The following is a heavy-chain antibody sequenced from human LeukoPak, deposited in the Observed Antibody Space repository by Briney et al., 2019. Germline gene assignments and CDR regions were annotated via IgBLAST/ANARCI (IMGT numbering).Heavy chain of an antibody. J-gene: IGHJ6*03. CDR3: AKDPKYYYDSSGYDYYYYYMDV. Sequence: GGSLRLSCAASGFTFSSYGMHWVRQAPGKGLEWVAFIRYDGSNKYYADSVKGRFTTSRDNSKNTLYLQMNSLRAEDTAVYYCAKDPKYYYDSSGYDYYYYYMDVWGKGTTVTISS. CDR2: IRYDGSNK. V-gene: IGHV3-30*02. D-gene: IGHD3-22*01. CDR1: GFTFSSYG.